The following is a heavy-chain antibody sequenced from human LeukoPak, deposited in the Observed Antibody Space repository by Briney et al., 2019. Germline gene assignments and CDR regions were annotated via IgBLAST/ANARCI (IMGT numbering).Heavy chain of an antibody. Sequence: PSETLSLTCTVSGGSISSGGYYWSWIRQHPGKGLEWIGYIYYSGSTNYNPSLKSRVTISVDTSKNQFSLKLSSVTAADTAVYYCAREWDWNFDYWGQGTLVTVSS. CDR3: AREWDWNFDY. CDR2: IYYSGST. J-gene: IGHJ4*02. V-gene: IGHV4-61*08. D-gene: IGHD3/OR15-3a*01. CDR1: GGSISSGGYY.